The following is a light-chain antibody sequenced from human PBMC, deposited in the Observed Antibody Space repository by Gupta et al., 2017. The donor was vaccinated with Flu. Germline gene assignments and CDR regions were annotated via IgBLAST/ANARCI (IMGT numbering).Light chain of an antibody. CDR2: EVT. CDR3: GSYAGDNFGV. CDR1: SSDIGGYNY. V-gene: IGLV2-8*01. Sequence: QSALTQPPSASRSPGQAVSISATGTSSDIGGYNYVSWYQQHPGKAPRLIIYEVTRRPSGVPVRFAAARSGNTAALTVSGLQAEDEADYYCGSYAGDNFGVFGGGTKLTVL. J-gene: IGLJ3*02.